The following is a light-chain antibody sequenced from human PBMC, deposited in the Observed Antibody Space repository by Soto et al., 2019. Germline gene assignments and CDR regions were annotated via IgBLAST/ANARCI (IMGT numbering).Light chain of an antibody. CDR3: QQYDNWRQT. CDR2: GAS. J-gene: IGKJ1*01. CDR1: QSVSSN. Sequence: EIVMTQSPATLSVSPGERATLSCRASQSVSSNLAWYQQKPGQAPRLLIYGASTRATGIPARFSGSGSGTEFTLTISSLQYEDFAVYYCQQYDNWRQTLGQGTKVDIK. V-gene: IGKV3-15*01.